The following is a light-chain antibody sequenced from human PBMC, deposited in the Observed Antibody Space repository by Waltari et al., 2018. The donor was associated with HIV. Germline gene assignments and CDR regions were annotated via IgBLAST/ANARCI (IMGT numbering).Light chain of an antibody. J-gene: IGLJ2*01. CDR2: DVT. Sequence: QSALTQPRSVSGSPGQPVTISCTGSSGDVGGYNYVHWYQHHPGKAPRLMIYDVTKRPSGVPDRFSGSKSGNTASLTISGLQAEDEADYYCCSYAGSYTLIFGGGTQLTVL. V-gene: IGLV2-11*01. CDR1: SGDVGGYNY. CDR3: CSYAGSYTLI.